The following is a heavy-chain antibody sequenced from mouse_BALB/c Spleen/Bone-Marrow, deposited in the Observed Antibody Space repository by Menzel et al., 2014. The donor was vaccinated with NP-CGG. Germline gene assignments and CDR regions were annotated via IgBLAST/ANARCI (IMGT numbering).Heavy chain of an antibody. CDR3: ARDENYYGNYGTMDY. CDR1: GFSLTSYG. J-gene: IGHJ4*01. Sequence: QVQLQQSGPGLVAPSQSLSITCTVSGFSLTSYGVHWVRQPPGKGLERLGVIWAGGSTNYNSALMSRLSISKDSSKSQVFLKMNSLQTDDTAMYYCARDENYYGNYGTMDYWGQGTSVTVSS. V-gene: IGHV2-9*02. D-gene: IGHD2-1*01. CDR2: IWAGGST.